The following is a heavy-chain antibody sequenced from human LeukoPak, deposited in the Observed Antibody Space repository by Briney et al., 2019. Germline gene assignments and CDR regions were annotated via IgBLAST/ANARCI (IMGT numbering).Heavy chain of an antibody. D-gene: IGHD3-22*01. Sequence: ASVKVSCKASGYTFTSYDINWVRQATGQGLEWMGWMNPNSGNTGYAQKFQGRVTMTRNTSTSTAYMELRSLRSDDTAVYYCARAYYYDSSGHTSDYWGQGTLVTVSS. V-gene: IGHV1-8*01. CDR1: GYTFTSYD. J-gene: IGHJ4*02. CDR2: MNPNSGNT. CDR3: ARAYYYDSSGHTSDY.